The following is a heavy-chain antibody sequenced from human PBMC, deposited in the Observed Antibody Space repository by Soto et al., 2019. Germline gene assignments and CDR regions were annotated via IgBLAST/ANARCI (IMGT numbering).Heavy chain of an antibody. Sequence: EVQLLESGGGLIQPGGSLRLSCAASGFSFRTYNMSWVRQAPGEGPEGVSGIYGGGGGETFYADSVRCRFTISRDNSINTLYLQMNSLRAEDTAIYYCAKDRHPEGRWPFDHWGQGTLITVSS. CDR1: GFSFRTYN. V-gene: IGHV3-23*01. CDR3: AKDRHPEGRWPFDH. CDR2: IYGGGGGET. J-gene: IGHJ4*02. D-gene: IGHD3-16*02.